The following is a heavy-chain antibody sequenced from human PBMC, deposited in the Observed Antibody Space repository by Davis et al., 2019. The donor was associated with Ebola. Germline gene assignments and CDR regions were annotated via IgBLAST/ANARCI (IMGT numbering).Heavy chain of an antibody. J-gene: IGHJ6*02. CDR2: IRTRANNYAT. CDR1: GFTFSGSA. Sequence: PGGSLKISCAASGFTFSGSAMHWVRQASGKGLEWIGRIRTRANNYATAYAASVKGRFTISRDDSKNTAFLQMNSLKTEDTAVYFCTSNLVSCSGDCYSAYGMDVWGQGTTVTVSS. V-gene: IGHV3-73*01. D-gene: IGHD2-21*02. CDR3: TSNLVSCSGDCYSAYGMDV.